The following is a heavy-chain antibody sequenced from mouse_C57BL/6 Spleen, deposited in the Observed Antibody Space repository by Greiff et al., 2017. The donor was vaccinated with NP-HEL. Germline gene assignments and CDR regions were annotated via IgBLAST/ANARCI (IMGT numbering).Heavy chain of an antibody. J-gene: IGHJ2*01. CDR1: GYAFSSSW. CDR3: AREGPTEDY. D-gene: IGHD5-1*01. CDR2: IYPGDGDT. V-gene: IGHV1-82*01. Sequence: QVQLKQSGPELVKPGASVKISCKASGYAFSSSWLNWVKQRPGKGLEWIGRIYPGDGDTNYNGKFKGKATLTADKSSSTAYMQLSSLTSEDSAVYFCAREGPTEDYWGQGTTLTVSS.